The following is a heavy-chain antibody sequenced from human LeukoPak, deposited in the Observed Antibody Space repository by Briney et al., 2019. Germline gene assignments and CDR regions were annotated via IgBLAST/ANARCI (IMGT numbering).Heavy chain of an antibody. CDR3: ASQVTLNAFDI. CDR1: GYTFTSYD. CDR2: INPSGDST. V-gene: IGHV1-46*01. Sequence: GASVKVSCKASGYTFTSYDMHWVRQAPGQGLEWMGIINPSGDSTSYAQKFQGRVTMTRDTSTSTVYMELSSLRSEDTAVYYCASQVTLNAFDIWGQGTMVTVSS. J-gene: IGHJ3*02. D-gene: IGHD3-22*01.